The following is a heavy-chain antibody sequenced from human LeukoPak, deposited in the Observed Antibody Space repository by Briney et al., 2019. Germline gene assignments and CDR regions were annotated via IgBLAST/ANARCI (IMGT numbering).Heavy chain of an antibody. Sequence: SETLSLTCTVSGGSVSSGGHYWTWIRQYPGKGLEWIGYIYYSGTTHYNPSLKSRVTISVDTSKNQFSLNLSSVAAADTAVYYCARTVVIAATYWFDPWGQGSLVTVSS. CDR1: GGSVSSGGHY. J-gene: IGHJ5*02. V-gene: IGHV4-31*03. CDR3: ARTVVIAATYWFDP. CDR2: IYYSGTT. D-gene: IGHD2-15*01.